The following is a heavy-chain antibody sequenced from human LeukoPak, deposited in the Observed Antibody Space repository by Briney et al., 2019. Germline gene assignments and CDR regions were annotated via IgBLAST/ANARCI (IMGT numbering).Heavy chain of an antibody. Sequence: SETLSLTCTVSGGSISSGDYYWSWIRQPPGKCLEWIGYIYYSGSTYYNPSLKSRVTISVDTSKNQFSLKLSSVTAADTAVYYCARDRAVTRDFDYWGQGTLVTVSS. J-gene: IGHJ4*02. CDR2: IYYSGST. CDR3: ARDRAVTRDFDY. D-gene: IGHD4-17*01. CDR1: GGSISSGDYY. V-gene: IGHV4-30-4*01.